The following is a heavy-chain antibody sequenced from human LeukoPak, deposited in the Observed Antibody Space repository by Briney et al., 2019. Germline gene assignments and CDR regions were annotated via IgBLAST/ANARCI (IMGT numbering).Heavy chain of an antibody. CDR1: GYTFTSYG. CDR3: ARGYSVYDP. Sequence: ASVKVSCKASGYTFTSYGISWVRQAPAQGLEWMGWISDCNGNTNYAQKLQGRVTMTTDTSTGTAYMELRSLRSDDTAVYYCARGYSVYDPWGQGTLVIVSS. V-gene: IGHV1-18*01. CDR2: ISDCNGNT. D-gene: IGHD3-10*01. J-gene: IGHJ5*02.